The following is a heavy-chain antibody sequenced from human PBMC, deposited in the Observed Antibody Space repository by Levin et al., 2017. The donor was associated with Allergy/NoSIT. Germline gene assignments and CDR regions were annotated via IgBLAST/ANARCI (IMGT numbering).Heavy chain of an antibody. Sequence: ASETLSLTCSVSGASISSGDFFWTWIRQSPGKGLEWLGNIYHSGRTFYNPSLRSRLVISGDTSTNQFSLELNSVTTADTAVYYCVRDNPNYLTTRLFDYWGQGILVTVSS. D-gene: IGHD1-14*01. CDR3: VRDNPNYLTTRLFDY. CDR1: GASISSGDFF. J-gene: IGHJ4*02. V-gene: IGHV4-30-4*01. CDR2: IYHSGRT.